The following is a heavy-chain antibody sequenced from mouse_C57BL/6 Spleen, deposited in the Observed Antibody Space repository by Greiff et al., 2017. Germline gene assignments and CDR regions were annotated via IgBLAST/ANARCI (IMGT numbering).Heavy chain of an antibody. CDR3: ARGWRYFDY. CDR2: IDPSDSYT. V-gene: IGHV1-59*01. J-gene: IGHJ2*01. Sequence: VQLQQPGAELVRPGTSVKLSCKASGYTFTSYWMHWVKQRPGQGLEWIGVIDPSDSYTNYNQKFKGKATLTVDTSSSTAYMQLSSLTSEDSAVYYCARGWRYFDYWGQGTTLTVSS. CDR1: GYTFTSYW. D-gene: IGHD1-1*02.